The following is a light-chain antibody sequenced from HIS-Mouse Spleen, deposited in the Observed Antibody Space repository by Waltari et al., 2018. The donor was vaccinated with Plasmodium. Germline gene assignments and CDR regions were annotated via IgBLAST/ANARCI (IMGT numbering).Light chain of an antibody. CDR1: KLGDKY. CDR3: QAWDSSTVV. V-gene: IGLV3-1*01. Sequence: SYELTQPPSVSVSPGQTASITCSGDKLGDKYACWYQQKPGQPPVLVIHQDCKRPSGIPERFSGSNSGNTATLTISGTQAMDEADYYCQAWDSSTVVFGGGTKLTVL. CDR2: QDC. J-gene: IGLJ2*01.